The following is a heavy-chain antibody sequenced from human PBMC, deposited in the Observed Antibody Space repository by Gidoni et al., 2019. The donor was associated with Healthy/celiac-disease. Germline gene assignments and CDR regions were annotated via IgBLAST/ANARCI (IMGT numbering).Heavy chain of an antibody. D-gene: IGHD1-26*01. V-gene: IGHV3-30*18. CDR3: AKEGNSGSSTWPDAFDI. J-gene: IGHJ3*02. CDR1: GFTFSSYG. Sequence: QVQLVESGGGVVQPGRSLRLSCAASGFTFSSYGMHWVRQAPGKGLEWVAVISYDGSNKYYADSVKGRFTISRDNSKNTLYLQMNSLRAEDTAVYYCAKEGNSGSSTWPDAFDIWGQGTMVTVSS. CDR2: ISYDGSNK.